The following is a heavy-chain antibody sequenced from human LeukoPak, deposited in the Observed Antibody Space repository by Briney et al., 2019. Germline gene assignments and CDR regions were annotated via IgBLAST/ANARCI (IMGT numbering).Heavy chain of an antibody. J-gene: IGHJ4*02. CDR3: ARVMRQRHHFDQ. D-gene: IGHD2-8*01. CDR1: GDSSTNYI. V-gene: IGHV1-69*01. Sequence: ASVKVSCKTSGDSSTNYIMDWVRQAPGQGLEWMGGFNPTFRTSNYAPQFQGRVTITADESTSTAYMELSSLISEDTAVYYCARVMRQRHHFDQWGQGTLVTVSS. CDR2: FNPTFRTS.